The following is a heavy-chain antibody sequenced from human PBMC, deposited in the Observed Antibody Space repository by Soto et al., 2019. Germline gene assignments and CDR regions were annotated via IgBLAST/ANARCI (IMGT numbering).Heavy chain of an antibody. V-gene: IGHV1-18*01. CDR1: GYTFTSYG. CDR3: ARGSTLYGDYYY. D-gene: IGHD4-17*01. Sequence: ASVKVSCKASGYTFTSYGISWVRQAPGHGLEWMGWTSAYNGNTNYAQKLQGRVTMTTDTSTSTAYMELRSLRSDDTAVYYCARGSTLYGDYYYWGQGTLVTFSS. CDR2: TSAYNGNT. J-gene: IGHJ4*02.